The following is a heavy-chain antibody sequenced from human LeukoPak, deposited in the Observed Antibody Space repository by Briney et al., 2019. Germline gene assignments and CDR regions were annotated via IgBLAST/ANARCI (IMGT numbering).Heavy chain of an antibody. J-gene: IGHJ4*02. V-gene: IGHV3-23*01. Sequence: GGSLRLSCAASGFTFSTYAMSWVRQAPRKGLEWVSSISGGGGNTYYADSVKGRFTISRDNSKNALYLQMNSLRAEDTAVYYCAKRGVWGQNYFDYWGQGTLVTVSS. CDR3: AKRGVWGQNYFDY. CDR1: GFTFSTYA. CDR2: ISGGGGNT. D-gene: IGHD7-27*01.